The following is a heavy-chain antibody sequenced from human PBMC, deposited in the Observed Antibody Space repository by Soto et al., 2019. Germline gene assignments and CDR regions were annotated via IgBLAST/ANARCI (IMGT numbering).Heavy chain of an antibody. J-gene: IGHJ5*02. CDR2: IIPIFGTA. Sequence: QVQLVQSGAEVKKPGSSVKVSCKASGGTFSSYAISWVRQAPGQGPEWMGGIIPIFGTANYAQKFQGRVTITADESTSTAYMELSSLRSEDTAVYYCASASYSSGLGWFDPWGQGTLVTVSS. CDR1: GGTFSSYA. D-gene: IGHD6-19*01. V-gene: IGHV1-69*01. CDR3: ASASYSSGLGWFDP.